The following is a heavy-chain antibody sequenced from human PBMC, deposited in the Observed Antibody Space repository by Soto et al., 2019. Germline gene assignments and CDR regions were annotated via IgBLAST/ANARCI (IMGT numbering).Heavy chain of an antibody. Sequence: PGGSLRLSCAASGFTFSNAWMSWVRQAPGKGLEWVGRIKSKTDGGTTDYAAPVKGRFTISRDDSKNTLYLQMNSLKTEDTAVYYCITDYSYGSGSYYALWGQGTLVTVSS. J-gene: IGHJ4*02. CDR1: GFTFSNAW. CDR3: ITDYSYGSGSYYAL. D-gene: IGHD3-10*01. CDR2: IKSKTDGGTT. V-gene: IGHV3-15*01.